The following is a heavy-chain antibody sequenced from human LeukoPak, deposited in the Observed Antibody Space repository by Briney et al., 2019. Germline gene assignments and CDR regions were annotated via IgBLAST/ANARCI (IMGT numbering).Heavy chain of an antibody. V-gene: IGHV4-39*01. CDR2: IYYSGST. Sequence: SETLSLTCTVSGGSISSSSYYWGWLRQPPGKGLEWIGSIYYSGSTYYNPSLKSRVTISVDTSKNQFSLKLSSVTAADTAVYYCARRIRGAEYFQHWGQGTLVTVSS. CDR1: GGSISSSSYY. CDR3: ARRIRGAEYFQH. J-gene: IGHJ1*01.